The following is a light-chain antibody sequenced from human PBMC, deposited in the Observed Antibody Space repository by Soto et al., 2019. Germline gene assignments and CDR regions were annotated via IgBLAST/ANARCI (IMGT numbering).Light chain of an antibody. Sequence: DIQMTQSPSTLSASVGDRVSITCRASQSISNWLAWYQQKPGKAPKLLIYDASSLESGVPSRFSGSGSGPDFTLTISSLQPEDFATYYCQQSYSSPPTFGQGTKVDIK. V-gene: IGKV1-5*01. CDR2: DAS. CDR3: QQSYSSPPT. CDR1: QSISNW. J-gene: IGKJ1*01.